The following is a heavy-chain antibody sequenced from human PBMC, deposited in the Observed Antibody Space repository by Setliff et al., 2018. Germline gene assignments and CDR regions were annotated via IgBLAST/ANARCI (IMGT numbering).Heavy chain of an antibody. V-gene: IGHV4-38-2*01. D-gene: IGHD5-18*01. CDR3: ARGSGRGYSYVLFDY. J-gene: IGHJ4*02. CDR1: VYSISSGYY. CDR2: IYHSGST. Sequence: ASETLSLTCAVSVYSISSGYYWGWIRQPPGKGLEWIGSIYHSGSTYYNPSLKSRVTMSVDVSRDQFSLQLSSLTAADTAVYFCARGSGRGYSYVLFDYWGQGSLVTVSS.